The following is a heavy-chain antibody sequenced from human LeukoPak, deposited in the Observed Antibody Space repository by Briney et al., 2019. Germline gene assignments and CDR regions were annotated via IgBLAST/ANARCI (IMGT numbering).Heavy chain of an antibody. CDR2: IYYSGST. CDR1: GGSISSSSYY. Sequence: KPSETLSLTCTVSGGSISSSSYYWGWIRQPPGKGLEWIGSIYYSGSTYYNPSLKSRVTISVDTSKNQFSLKLSSVTAADTAVYYCARVPVAYCGGDCSSDYWGQGTLVTVSS. D-gene: IGHD2-21*02. CDR3: ARVPVAYCGGDCSSDY. J-gene: IGHJ4*02. V-gene: IGHV4-39*01.